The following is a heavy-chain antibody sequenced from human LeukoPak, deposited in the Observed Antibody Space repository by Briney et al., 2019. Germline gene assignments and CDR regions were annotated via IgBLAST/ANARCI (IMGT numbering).Heavy chain of an antibody. Sequence: SETLSLTCTVSGGSISSGSYYWSWIRQPAGKGLEWIGRIYTSGSTNYNPSLKSRVTISVDTSKNQFSLKLSSVTAADTAVYYCARVRYSDSSVLTRKRSYYFDYWAREPWSPSPQ. J-gene: IGHJ4*02. CDR1: GGSISSGSYY. CDR2: IYTSGST. D-gene: IGHD3-22*01. CDR3: ARVRYSDSSVLTRKRSYYFDY. V-gene: IGHV4-61*02.